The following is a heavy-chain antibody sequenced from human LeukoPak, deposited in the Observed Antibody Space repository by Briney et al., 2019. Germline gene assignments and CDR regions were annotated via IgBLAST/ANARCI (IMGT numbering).Heavy chain of an antibody. CDR1: GFTFSSYA. J-gene: IGHJ4*02. D-gene: IGHD6-13*01. Sequence: GGSLRLSCAASGFTFSSYAMRWVRQAPGKGVEWVSAISGSGGSTYYADSVKGRFTIFSDNSKNTLYLQINRLSAADTAVYYCAKLFGSSSWRTGVYYFDYWGQGTLVTVSS. CDR3: AKLFGSSSWRTGVYYFDY. CDR2: ISGSGGST. V-gene: IGHV3-23*01.